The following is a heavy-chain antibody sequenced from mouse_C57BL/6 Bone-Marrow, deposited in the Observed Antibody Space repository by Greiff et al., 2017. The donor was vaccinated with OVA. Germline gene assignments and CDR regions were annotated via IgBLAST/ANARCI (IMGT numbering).Heavy chain of an antibody. V-gene: IGHV5-15*01. D-gene: IGHD2-3*01. J-gene: IGHJ4*01. CDR3: ARLGWLLRYAMDY. Sequence: EVQLVESGGGLVQPGGSLKLSCAASGFTFSDYGMAWVRQAPRKGPEWVAFISNFAYSIYYADTVTGRFTISRENAKNTLYLEMSSLRSEDTAMYYCARLGWLLRYAMDYWGQGTSVTVSS. CDR2: ISNFAYSI. CDR1: GFTFSDYG.